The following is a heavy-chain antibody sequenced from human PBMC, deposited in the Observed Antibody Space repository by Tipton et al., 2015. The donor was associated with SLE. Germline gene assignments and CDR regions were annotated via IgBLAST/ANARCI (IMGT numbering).Heavy chain of an antibody. CDR3: AKDGAGTYFQH. CDR2: IYSGGST. J-gene: IGHJ1*01. V-gene: IGHV3-23*03. CDR1: GFTFSSYA. D-gene: IGHD6-13*01. Sequence: SLRLSCAASGFTFSSYAMSWVRQAPGKGLEWVSVIYSGGSTYYADSVKGRFTFSRDDSKNTLYLQMNSLRAKDTAVYYCAKDGAGTYFQHWGQGTLVTVSS.